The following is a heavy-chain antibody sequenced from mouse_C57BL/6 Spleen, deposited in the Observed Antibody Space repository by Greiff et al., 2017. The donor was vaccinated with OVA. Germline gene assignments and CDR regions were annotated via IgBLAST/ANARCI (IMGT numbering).Heavy chain of an antibody. V-gene: IGHV1-52*01. CDR3: SRMTTVVEDYAMDY. J-gene: IGHJ4*01. D-gene: IGHD1-1*01. CDR1: GYTFTSYW. Sequence: QVQLQQPGAELVRPGSSVKLSCKASGYTFTSYWLHWVKQRPIQGLEWIGNIDPSDSETHSNQKFKDKTTLTVDKSSSTAYMQRSSQTAEDASVDYGSRMTTVVEDYAMDYWGQGTSVTVSS. CDR2: IDPSDSET.